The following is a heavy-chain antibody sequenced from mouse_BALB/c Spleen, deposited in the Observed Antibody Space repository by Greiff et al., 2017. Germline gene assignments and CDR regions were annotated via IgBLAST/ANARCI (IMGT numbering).Heavy chain of an antibody. CDR1: GFNIKDTY. J-gene: IGHJ1*01. D-gene: IGHD4-1*01. CDR2: IDPANGNT. Sequence: EVKLVESGAELVKPGASVKLSCTASGFNIKDTYMHWVKQRPEQGLEWIGRIDPANGNTKYDPKFQGKATITADTSSNTAYLQLSSLTYEDTAVYYCVLGPHWYFEVWGAGTTVTVSS. V-gene: IGHV14-3*02. CDR3: VLGPHWYFEV.